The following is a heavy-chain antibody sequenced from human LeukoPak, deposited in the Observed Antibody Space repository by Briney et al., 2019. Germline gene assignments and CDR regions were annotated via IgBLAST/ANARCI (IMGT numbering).Heavy chain of an antibody. J-gene: IGHJ4*02. V-gene: IGHV1-46*01. D-gene: IGHD5-24*01. Sequence: ASVKVSCKASGYTFTSYNMHWVRQAPGQGLEWMGIINPSGGSTSYAQNFQGRVTMTRDTSTSTVYMELSSLRSEDTAVYYCARTRDDYTHADYWGQGTLVTVSS. CDR1: GYTFTSYN. CDR2: INPSGGST. CDR3: ARTRDDYTHADY.